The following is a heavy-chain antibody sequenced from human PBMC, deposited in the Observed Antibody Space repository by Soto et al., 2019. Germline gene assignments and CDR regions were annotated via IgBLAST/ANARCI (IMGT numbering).Heavy chain of an antibody. V-gene: IGHV3-23*01. J-gene: IGHJ5*02. D-gene: IGHD6-13*01. CDR1: GFTFSSYA. Sequence: GGSLRLSCAASGFTFSSYAMSWVRQAPGKGLEWVSAISGSGGSTYYADSVKGRFTISRDNSKNTLYLQMNSLRAEDTAVYYCGTARGIAAAPWFDPWGQGTLVTVSS. CDR2: ISGSGGST. CDR3: GTARGIAAAPWFDP.